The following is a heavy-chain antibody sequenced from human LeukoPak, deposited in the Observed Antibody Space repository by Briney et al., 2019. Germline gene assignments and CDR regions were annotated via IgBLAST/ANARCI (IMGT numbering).Heavy chain of an antibody. CDR3: ASDLVRGYTYGAPGGY. V-gene: IGHV3-66*01. Sequence: PGGSLRLSCAASGFTVSNNYMSWVRQAPGKGLEWVSSLYAGGGTPYADSVKGRFTISRDNSKTTLYLQMNRLRAEDTAFYFCASDLVRGYTYGAPGGYWGQGTLVTVSS. D-gene: IGHD5-18*01. J-gene: IGHJ4*02. CDR1: GFTVSNNY. CDR2: LYAGGGT.